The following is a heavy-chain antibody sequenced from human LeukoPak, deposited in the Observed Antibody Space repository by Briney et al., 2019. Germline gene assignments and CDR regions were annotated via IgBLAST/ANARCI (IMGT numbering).Heavy chain of an antibody. CDR1: GFTFSSYG. CDR2: IRYDGSNK. V-gene: IGHV3-30*02. Sequence: PGGSLRLSCAASGFTFSSYGMHWVRQAPGKGLEWVAFIRYDGSNKYYADSVKGRFTISRDNSKNTLYLQMNSLRAEDTAVYYCAKVGYSGSYNSHFDYWGQGTLVTVSS. CDR3: AKVGYSGSYNSHFDY. J-gene: IGHJ4*02. D-gene: IGHD1-26*01.